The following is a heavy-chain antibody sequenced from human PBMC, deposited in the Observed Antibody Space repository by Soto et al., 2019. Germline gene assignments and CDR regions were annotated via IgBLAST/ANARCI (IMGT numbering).Heavy chain of an antibody. CDR2: MSGDGSKK. Sequence: PGGSRRLSCVASGFSFSYYAMHWVRQAPGRGLEPVAVMSGDGSKKYYADSVKGRFSISRDNSKNTLYLQLNSLRVEDTAVYYCAKVSSSWYAGFFDLWGQGTLVTVSS. J-gene: IGHJ4*02. CDR3: AKVSSSWYAGFFDL. V-gene: IGHV3-30*18. D-gene: IGHD6-13*01. CDR1: GFSFSYYA.